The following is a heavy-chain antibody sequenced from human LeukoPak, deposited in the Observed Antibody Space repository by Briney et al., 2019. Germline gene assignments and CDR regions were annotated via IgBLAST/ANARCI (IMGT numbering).Heavy chain of an antibody. D-gene: IGHD2-2*01. J-gene: IGHJ4*02. Sequence: LPGGSLRLSCAVSGLTFSSYWMTWFRQAPGKGLELVANIKQDGSEKYYVDSVKGRFTISRDNAKNSLYLQMSSVRAEDTAVYYCARVGCTSTSCLANWGQGTLVTVSS. CDR2: IKQDGSEK. V-gene: IGHV3-7*01. CDR3: ARVGCTSTSCLAN. CDR1: GLTFSSYW.